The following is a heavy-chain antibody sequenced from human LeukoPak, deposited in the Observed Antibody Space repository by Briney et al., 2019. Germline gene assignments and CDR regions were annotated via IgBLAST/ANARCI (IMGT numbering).Heavy chain of an antibody. D-gene: IGHD2-2*01. V-gene: IGHV1-8*01. CDR2: MNPNSGNT. CDR3: ARGSTNYCSSTSCFFEVFSFDP. CDR1: GYTFTSYD. J-gene: IGHJ5*02. Sequence: ASVKVSCKASGYTFTSYDINWVRQATGQVLEWMGWMNPNSGNTGYAQKFQGRVTMTRNTSISTAYMELSSLRSEDTAVYYCARGSTNYCSSTSCFFEVFSFDPWGQGTLVTVSS.